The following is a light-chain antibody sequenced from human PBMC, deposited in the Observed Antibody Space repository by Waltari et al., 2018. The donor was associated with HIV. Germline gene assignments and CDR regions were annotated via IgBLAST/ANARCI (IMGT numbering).Light chain of an antibody. CDR1: TSNVGSFHL. CDR2: EVT. Sequence: QSALPQPAPVSGSPGQSVTTPCTGPTSNVGSFHLFSWYQQHPGIAPKVIIYEVTQRPSGVSSRFSGSKSGNTASLTISGLQAEDEANYYCCSYTGTNPFLLFGGGTKLTVL. V-gene: IGLV2-23*02. J-gene: IGLJ2*01. CDR3: CSYTGTNPFLL.